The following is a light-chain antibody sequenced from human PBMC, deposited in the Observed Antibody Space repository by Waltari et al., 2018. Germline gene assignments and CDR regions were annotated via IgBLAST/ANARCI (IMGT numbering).Light chain of an antibody. V-gene: IGKV3-15*01. CDR1: QGASSN. CDR3: QHYNKWPALT. CDR2: GAS. Sequence: CRTSQGASSNLALYQQKLGQAPRLLIYGASNRDTGIPARFSGSESGTEFTLTINSLQSEDFAVYYCQHYNKWPALTFGGGNKVEIK. J-gene: IGKJ4*01.